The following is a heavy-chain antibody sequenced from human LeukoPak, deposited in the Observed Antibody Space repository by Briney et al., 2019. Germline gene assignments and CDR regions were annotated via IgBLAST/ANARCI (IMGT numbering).Heavy chain of an antibody. D-gene: IGHD3-22*01. Sequence: GGSLRLSCAASGFTFSSYVMHWVRQAPGKGLEWVAVISYDGSNKYYADSVKGRFTISRDNSKNTLYLQMNSLRAEDTAVYYCARDKYYYDSSGYLDYWGQGTLVTVSS. CDR1: GFTFSSYV. V-gene: IGHV3-30-3*01. CDR3: ARDKYYYDSSGYLDY. J-gene: IGHJ4*02. CDR2: ISYDGSNK.